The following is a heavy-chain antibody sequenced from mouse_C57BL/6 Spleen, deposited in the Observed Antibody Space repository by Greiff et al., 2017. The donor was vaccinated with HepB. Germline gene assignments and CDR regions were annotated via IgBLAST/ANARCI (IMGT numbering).Heavy chain of an antibody. D-gene: IGHD4-1*01. J-gene: IGHJ1*03. CDR2: IYPGSGST. V-gene: IGHV1-55*01. Sequence: QVQLQQSGAELVQPGASVKMSCKASGYTFTSYWITWVKQRPGQGLEWIGDIYPGSGSTNYNAKFKSKATLTVDTSSSTAYMQLSSLTSEDSAVYYWARDSGIRYFDVWGTGTTVTVSS. CDR1: GYTFTSYW. CDR3: ARDSGIRYFDV.